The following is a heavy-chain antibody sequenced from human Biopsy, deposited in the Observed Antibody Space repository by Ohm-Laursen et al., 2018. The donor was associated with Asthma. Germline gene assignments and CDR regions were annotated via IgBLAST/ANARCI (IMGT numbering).Heavy chain of an antibody. CDR1: GGSISDYY. CDR3: ARGVDRVTGLLDHFDS. CDR2: IYYSGST. Sequence: SETLSLTCAVSGGSISDYYKTWFRQPPGKGLEWIGYIYYSGSTNYNPSLKSRVTISEDTSRNQFSLKLTSVTAADTAVYYCARGVDRVTGLLDHFDSWGQGTLVTVSS. V-gene: IGHV4-59*01. J-gene: IGHJ4*02. D-gene: IGHD2-21*02.